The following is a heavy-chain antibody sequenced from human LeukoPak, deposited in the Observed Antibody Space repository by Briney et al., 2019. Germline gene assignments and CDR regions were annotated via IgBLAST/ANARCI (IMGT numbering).Heavy chain of an antibody. Sequence: GGSLRLSCAASGFTFSSYGMHWVRQAPGKGLEWVAVISYDGSNKYYADSVKGRFTISRDNSKNTLYLQMNSLRAEDTAVYYCAKASTMIANLDWFDPWGQGTLVTVSS. CDR3: AKASTMIANLDWFDP. CDR2: ISYDGSNK. CDR1: GFTFSSYG. D-gene: IGHD3-22*01. V-gene: IGHV3-30*18. J-gene: IGHJ5*02.